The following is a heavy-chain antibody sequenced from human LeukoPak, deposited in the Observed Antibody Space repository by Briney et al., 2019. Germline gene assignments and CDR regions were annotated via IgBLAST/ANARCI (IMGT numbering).Heavy chain of an antibody. V-gene: IGHV4-34*12. D-gene: IGHD3-10*01. CDR2: IIHSGRT. Sequence: SETLSLTCAVYGGSFCTYYWTWIRQPPGKGLEWIGEIIHSGRTDYNPTLKSRVTISVDTSKNQFSLKLSSVTAADTAVYYCARYGSGSYYHFDYWGQGTLVTVSS. CDR1: GGSFCTYY. CDR3: ARYGSGSYYHFDY. J-gene: IGHJ4*02.